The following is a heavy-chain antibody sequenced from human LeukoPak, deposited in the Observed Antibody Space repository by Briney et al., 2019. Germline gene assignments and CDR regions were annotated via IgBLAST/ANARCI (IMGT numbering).Heavy chain of an antibody. CDR3: ASGKLANWFDP. CDR2: IYYSGST. V-gene: IGHV4-59*11. D-gene: IGHD5-12*01. CDR1: GGSINSHY. J-gene: IGHJ5*02. Sequence: SETLSLTCTVSGGSINSHYWSWIRQSPGKGLEWIGYIYYSGSTNYSPSLKSRVTISVDTSKNQFSLKLSSVTAADTAVYCASGKLANWFDPWGQGTLVTVSS.